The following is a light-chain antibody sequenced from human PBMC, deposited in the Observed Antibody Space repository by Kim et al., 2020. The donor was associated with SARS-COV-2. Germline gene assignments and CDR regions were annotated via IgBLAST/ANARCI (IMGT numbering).Light chain of an antibody. CDR3: QAWDNNAAI. V-gene: IGLV3-1*01. J-gene: IGLJ2*01. CDR1: NLGGRY. CDR2: QDI. Sequence: VSPGQTASIPCSGDNLGGRYVSWYLQRPGQTPVLVMYQDIERPSGIPDRFSGSNSGNTATLTISGTQAMDEADYYCQAWDNNAAIFGGGTQLTVL.